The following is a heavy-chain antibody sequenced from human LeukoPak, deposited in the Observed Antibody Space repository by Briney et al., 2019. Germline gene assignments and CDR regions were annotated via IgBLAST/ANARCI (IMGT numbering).Heavy chain of an antibody. Sequence: GESLKISCKGSGYSFTSYWIGWVRQMPGKGLEWMGIIYPGDSDTRYSPSFQGQVTISADKSISTAYLQGSSLKASDTGMYYCARQVDTALDYYYMDVWGKGTTVTVSS. CDR3: ARQVDTALDYYYMDV. D-gene: IGHD5-18*01. V-gene: IGHV5-51*01. J-gene: IGHJ6*03. CDR1: GYSFTSYW. CDR2: IYPGDSDT.